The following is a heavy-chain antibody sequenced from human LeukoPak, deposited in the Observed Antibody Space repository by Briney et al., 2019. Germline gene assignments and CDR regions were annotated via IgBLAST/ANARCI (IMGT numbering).Heavy chain of an antibody. CDR1: GGSISTSIYY. V-gene: IGHV4-39*07. Sequence: SETLSLTCTVSGGSISTSIYYWGWIRQPPGKGLEWIGNIFYSGRTYYSPSLRSRVTISLDTSRNQFYLKLNSVTAADTAVYYCAKSNGYGLLDIWGQGTMVTVSS. D-gene: IGHD3-10*01. CDR3: AKSNGYGLLDI. J-gene: IGHJ3*02. CDR2: IFYSGRT.